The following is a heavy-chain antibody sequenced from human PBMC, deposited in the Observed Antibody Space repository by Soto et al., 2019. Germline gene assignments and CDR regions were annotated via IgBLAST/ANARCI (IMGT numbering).Heavy chain of an antibody. CDR3: ARQVRYCDSISPTCYHYFDY. V-gene: IGHV4-39*01. CDR2: IFYSGAT. CDR1: GGSISTSSYY. D-gene: IGHD3-22*01. Sequence: QLQLQESGPGLVEPSETLSLTCTVSGGSISTSSYYWGWVRQPPGRGLEWIGSIFYSGATYYIPSLKSRVTISVDTSKNQFSLRLSSVTAADTALYYCARQVRYCDSISPTCYHYFDYWGQGTLVTVSS. J-gene: IGHJ4*02.